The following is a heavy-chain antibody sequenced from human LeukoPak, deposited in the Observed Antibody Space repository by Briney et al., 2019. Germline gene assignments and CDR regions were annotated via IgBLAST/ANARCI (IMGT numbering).Heavy chain of an antibody. CDR1: GGSINSYY. CDR3: AGETYCGADCYSGFDY. CDR2: IYDSGST. J-gene: IGHJ4*02. Sequence: PSETLSLTCTVSGGSINSYYWSWIRQPPGKGLEWIGYIYDSGSTSYNPSLKSRFTISVDTSKNQSSLKLSSVTAADTAVYYCAGETYCGADCYSGFDYWGQGTLVTVSS. D-gene: IGHD2-21*02. V-gene: IGHV4-59*01.